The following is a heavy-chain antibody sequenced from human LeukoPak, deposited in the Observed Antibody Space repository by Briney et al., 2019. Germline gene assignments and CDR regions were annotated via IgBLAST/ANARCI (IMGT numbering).Heavy chain of an antibody. CDR2: IYSGGST. V-gene: IGHV3-53*01. Sequence: PGGSLRPSCAASGFTVSSNYMSWVRQAPGKGLEWVSVIYSGGSTYYADSVKGRFTISRDNSKNTLYLQMNSLRAEDTAVYYCASADSSGYRHFDYWGQGTLVTVSS. J-gene: IGHJ4*02. CDR3: ASADSSGYRHFDY. CDR1: GFTVSSNY. D-gene: IGHD3-22*01.